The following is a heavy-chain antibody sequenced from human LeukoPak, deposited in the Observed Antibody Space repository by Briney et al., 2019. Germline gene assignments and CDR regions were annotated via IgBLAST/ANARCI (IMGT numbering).Heavy chain of an antibody. Sequence: GGSLRLSCAASGFTFSSYSMNWVRQAPGKGLEWVSSISSSSSYIYYADSVKGRFTISRDNAKNSLYLQMNSLRAEDTAVYYCARVSSGDREFDYWGQGTLVTVSS. CDR1: GFTFSSYS. V-gene: IGHV3-21*01. D-gene: IGHD7-27*01. CDR2: ISSSSSYI. J-gene: IGHJ4*02. CDR3: ARVSSGDREFDY.